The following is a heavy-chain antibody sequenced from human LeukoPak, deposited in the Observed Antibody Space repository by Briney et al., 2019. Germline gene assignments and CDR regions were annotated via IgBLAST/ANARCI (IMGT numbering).Heavy chain of an antibody. Sequence: GGSLRLSCAASGFTFSSYAMGGVRQAPGKGLEWGLAVSGGNDNPQYADSVRGRFTIYRDNSKNTLYLQMNSLRAEDTALYYCAKVAYYYGSGSYFQAYFDYWGQGTLVTVSS. D-gene: IGHD3-10*01. CDR2: VSGGNDNP. J-gene: IGHJ4*02. CDR1: GFTFSSYA. CDR3: AKVAYYYGSGSYFQAYFDY. V-gene: IGHV3-23*01.